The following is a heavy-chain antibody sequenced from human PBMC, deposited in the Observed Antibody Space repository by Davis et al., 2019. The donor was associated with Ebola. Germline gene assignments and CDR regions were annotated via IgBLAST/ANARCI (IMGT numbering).Heavy chain of an antibody. D-gene: IGHD5-24*01. CDR1: GFTFSSYN. J-gene: IGHJ4*02. CDR2: ISSSSSYI. V-gene: IGHV3-21*01. Sequence: GGSLRLSCAASGFTFSSYNMNWVRQAPGKGLEWVSSISSSSSYIYYADSVKGRFTISRDNAKNSLYLQMNSLRAEDTAVYYCAREMATTYFDYWGQGTLVTVSS. CDR3: AREMATTYFDY.